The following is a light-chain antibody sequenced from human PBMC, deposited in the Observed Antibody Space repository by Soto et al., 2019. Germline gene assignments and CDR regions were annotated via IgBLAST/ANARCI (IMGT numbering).Light chain of an antibody. CDR1: QSISSW. J-gene: IGKJ1*01. Sequence: DIQMTQSPSTLPASVGDTVTITCRASQSISSWLAWYQQKPGKAPKLLIYKASSLESGVPSRFSGSGSGTEFTLTISSLQPDDFATYYCQQNNSYWTFGQGTTGDIK. CDR2: KAS. V-gene: IGKV1-5*03. CDR3: QQNNSYWT.